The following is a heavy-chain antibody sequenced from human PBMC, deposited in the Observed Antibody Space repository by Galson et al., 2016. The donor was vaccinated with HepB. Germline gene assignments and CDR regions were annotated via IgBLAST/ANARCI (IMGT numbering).Heavy chain of an antibody. V-gene: IGHV3-30*03. CDR1: GFTFSSYN. CDR2: TSFDGSRV. Sequence: SLRLSCAGTGFTFSSYNMNWVRQAPGKGLEWVGVTSFDGSRVYYAESVDGRFTISRDNSQNTVYLQMHNLKTEDTALYYCASGFCASISCPLGHYWGQGAQVTVSS. CDR3: ASGFCASISCPLGHY. J-gene: IGHJ4*02. D-gene: IGHD1-14*01.